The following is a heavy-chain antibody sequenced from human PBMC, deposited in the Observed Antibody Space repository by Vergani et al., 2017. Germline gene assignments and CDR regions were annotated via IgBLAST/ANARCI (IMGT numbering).Heavy chain of an antibody. V-gene: IGHV1-69*12. D-gene: IGHD3-10*01. CDR2: FFPVFGTP. CDR3: ARGLKDDVAQGVAWNYYGMDV. J-gene: IGHJ6*02. CDR1: GGSFTTYA. Sequence: QVILTQSGAEVKKPGSSLKVSCKASGGSFTTYAFVWVRLAPAQGLEWMGGFFPVFGTPTYAQKFQGIVTIDADESTSTTYMTVSSLKSEDTAVYFSARGLKDDVAQGVAWNYYGMDVWGQGTTVIVSS.